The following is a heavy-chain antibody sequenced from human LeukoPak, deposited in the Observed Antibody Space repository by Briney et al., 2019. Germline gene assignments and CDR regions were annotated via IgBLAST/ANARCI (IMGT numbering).Heavy chain of an antibody. J-gene: IGHJ4*02. CDR1: GYTFTSYA. V-gene: IGHV1-3*01. CDR3: ARDSGSGSNDY. Sequence: ASVKVSCKASGYTFTSYAIHWVRQAPGQRLEWMGWISAGNGNTKYSQNFKGRVTFISNTSATTALMELSSLRSEDAAVYYCARDSGSGSNDYWGQGTLVTVSS. D-gene: IGHD1-26*01. CDR2: ISAGNGNT.